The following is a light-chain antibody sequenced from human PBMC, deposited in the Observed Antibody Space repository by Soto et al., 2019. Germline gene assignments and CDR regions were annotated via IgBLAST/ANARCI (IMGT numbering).Light chain of an antibody. J-gene: IGLJ3*02. CDR2: EGT. CDR1: SSDIGTYNL. V-gene: IGLV2-23*01. CDR3: CSYAVRGTSLWV. Sequence: QSALTQPASVSGSPGQSITVSCTGTSSDIGTYNLVSWYQQHPGKAPKLMIYEGTKRPSGVSNRFSGSKSGNTASLTISGLQAEDEADYYCCSYAVRGTSLWVFGGGTKVTVL.